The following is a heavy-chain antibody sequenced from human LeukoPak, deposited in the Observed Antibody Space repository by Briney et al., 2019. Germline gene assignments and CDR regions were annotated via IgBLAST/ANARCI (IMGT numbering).Heavy chain of an antibody. J-gene: IGHJ4*02. V-gene: IGHV1-24*01. D-gene: IGHD3-10*01. CDR2: FDPEDGET. CDR1: GYTLTELS. CDR3: ATGGNLWSPSQFDY. Sequence: PGASVKVSCKVSGYTLTELSMHWVRQAPGKGLEWMGGFDPEDGETIYAQKFQGRVTMTEDTSTDTAYMELSSLRSEDTAVYYCATGGNLWSPSQFDYWGQGTLVTVSS.